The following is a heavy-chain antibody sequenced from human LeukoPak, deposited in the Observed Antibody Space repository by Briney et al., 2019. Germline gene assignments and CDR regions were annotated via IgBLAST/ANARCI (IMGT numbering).Heavy chain of an antibody. Sequence: SETLSLTCAVSGYSISSGYYWSWIRQPPGKGLEWIGYISYTGSTNYNLSLRSRVTMSVDTSKNQFSLKLSSVTAADTAMYYCARHSGPVDGFDFWGQGTLVAVSS. CDR2: ISYTGST. CDR1: GYSISSGYY. CDR3: ARHSGPVDGFDF. V-gene: IGHV4-61*01. J-gene: IGHJ4*02. D-gene: IGHD3-10*01.